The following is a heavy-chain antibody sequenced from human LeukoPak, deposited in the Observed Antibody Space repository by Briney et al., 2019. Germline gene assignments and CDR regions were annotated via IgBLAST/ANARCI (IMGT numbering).Heavy chain of an antibody. CDR2: IKHDGSQK. V-gene: IGHV3-7*05. CDR1: GFTFSNYW. J-gene: IGHJ4*02. Sequence: GGPLRLSCATSGFTFSNYWMSWVRQAPGKGLEWVANIKHDGSQKYYLDSVKGRFTISRDNAKNSLYLQMNSLRAADTAVYYCARDSYYSSDNWGQGTLVTVSS. D-gene: IGHD3-22*01. CDR3: ARDSYYSSDN.